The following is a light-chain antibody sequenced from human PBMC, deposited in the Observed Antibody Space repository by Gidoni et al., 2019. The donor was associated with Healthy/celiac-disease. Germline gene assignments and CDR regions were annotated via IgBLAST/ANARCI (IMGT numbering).Light chain of an antibody. CDR3: QQYCSTPPMYT. Sequence: DVVMTQSPDSLAVSLGERATINCKSSQSVLYSSNNKNYLAWYQQKPGQPPKLLIYWASTRESGVPDRFSGSGSGTDFTLTISSLQAEDVAVYYCQQYCSTPPMYTFGQXTKLEIK. V-gene: IGKV4-1*01. CDR2: WAS. J-gene: IGKJ2*01. CDR1: QSVLYSSNNKNY.